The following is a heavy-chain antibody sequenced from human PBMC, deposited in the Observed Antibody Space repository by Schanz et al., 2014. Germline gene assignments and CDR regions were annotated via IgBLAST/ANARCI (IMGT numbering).Heavy chain of an antibody. CDR3: VKGGTNTLDS. CDR2: ISHNSHYT. J-gene: IGHJ4*02. V-gene: IGHV3-11*06. Sequence: VQLVESGGGLVQPGGSLRLSCAASGFTFSDYYMSWIRQAPGKGLEWVSYISHNSHYTNYADSVKGRFTISRDTAENSVYLQMNSLRAEDTAIYYCVKGGTNTLDSWGQGTLVTVSS. CDR1: GFTFSDYY.